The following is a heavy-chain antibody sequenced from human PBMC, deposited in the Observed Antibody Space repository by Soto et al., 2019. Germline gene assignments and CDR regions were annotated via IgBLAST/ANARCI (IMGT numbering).Heavy chain of an antibody. CDR1: GNSFYSHS. Sequence: ASAKVSCTASGNSFYSHSISWVRQAPGQGLEWMGRISADNGNTKYAQKFRGRVTMTTDTSTSTVYMELRNLRSDDTAVYYCARCIQQDYYYGMDVWG. V-gene: IGHV1-18*01. D-gene: IGHD5-18*01. CDR3: ARCIQQDYYYGMDV. CDR2: ISADNGNT. J-gene: IGHJ6*02.